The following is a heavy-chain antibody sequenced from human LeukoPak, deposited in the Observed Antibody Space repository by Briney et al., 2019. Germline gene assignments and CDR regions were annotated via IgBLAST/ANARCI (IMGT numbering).Heavy chain of an antibody. D-gene: IGHD4-17*01. J-gene: IGHJ3*02. CDR3: AIRSDYGHFVPHAFDI. CDR2: ISSSSSTI. Sequence: GGSLRLSCAASGFTFSSYSMNWVRQAPGKGLEWVSYISSSSSTIYYADSVKGRFTISRDNAKNSLYLQMNSLRAEDTAVYYCAIRSDYGHFVPHAFDIWGQGTMVTVSS. CDR1: GFTFSSYS. V-gene: IGHV3-48*01.